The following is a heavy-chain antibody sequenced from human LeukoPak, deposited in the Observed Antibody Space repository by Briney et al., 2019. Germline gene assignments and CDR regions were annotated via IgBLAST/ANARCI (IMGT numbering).Heavy chain of an antibody. V-gene: IGHV1-69*01. Sequence: SVKVSCKASGGTFSSYAISWVRQAPGQGLEWMGGIIPIFGTANYAQKFQGRVTITADESTSTAYMELSSLRSEDTAVYYCARDEQSNYDFWSGYYYPFDYWGQGTLVTVSS. D-gene: IGHD3-3*01. J-gene: IGHJ4*02. CDR2: IIPIFGTA. CDR3: ARDEQSNYDFWSGYYYPFDY. CDR1: GGTFSSYA.